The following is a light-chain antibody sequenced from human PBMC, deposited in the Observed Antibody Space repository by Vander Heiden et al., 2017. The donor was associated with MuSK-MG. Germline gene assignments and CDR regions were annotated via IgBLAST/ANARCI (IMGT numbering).Light chain of an antibody. CDR3: CSYAGSSTPVV. CDR2: EGS. CDR1: RSEFGRYNL. V-gene: IGLV2-23*01. J-gene: IGLJ2*01. Sequence: QSALTQPASVSGSPGQANTLPCTGTRSEFGRYNLLPWSQQHPSKAPKLMIFEGSKRPSGVSNRFSGSKSGNTDSLTISGLQAEDEADYYCCSYAGSSTPVVFGGGTKLTVL.